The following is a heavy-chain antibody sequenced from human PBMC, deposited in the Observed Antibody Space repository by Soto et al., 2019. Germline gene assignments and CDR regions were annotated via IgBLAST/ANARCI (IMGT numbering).Heavy chain of an antibody. J-gene: IGHJ1*01. CDR3: ARDGSSGAFEYFQL. D-gene: IGHD3-3*02. Sequence: QVQLVESGGGVVQPGRSLRLSCAASGFTFSSYGMHWVRQAPGKGLEWVAFIWYDGSNKYYADSVKGRFTISRDNSKNTLFLQIDSLRAEDTAVYYCARDGSSGAFEYFQLWGQGTLVTVSS. CDR2: IWYDGSNK. V-gene: IGHV3-33*01. CDR1: GFTFSSYG.